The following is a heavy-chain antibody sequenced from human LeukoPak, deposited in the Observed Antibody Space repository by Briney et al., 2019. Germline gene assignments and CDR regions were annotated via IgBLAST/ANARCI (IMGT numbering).Heavy chain of an antibody. Sequence: PGGTLRLSCAASGITVSSTRMSWVRQAPGKGLEWVSTICGDGSTYYADSVKGRFIISRDNSRNMLNLQMNSLRAEDTALYYCARYDSGAGAVDVWGKGTTVTVSS. V-gene: IGHV3-66*01. CDR3: ARYDSGAGAVDV. J-gene: IGHJ6*04. D-gene: IGHD3-10*01. CDR2: ICGDGST. CDR1: GITVSSTR.